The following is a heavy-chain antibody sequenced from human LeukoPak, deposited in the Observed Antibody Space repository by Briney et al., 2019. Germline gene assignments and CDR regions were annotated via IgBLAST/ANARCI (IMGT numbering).Heavy chain of an antibody. D-gene: IGHD3-9*01. V-gene: IGHV4-34*01. J-gene: IGHJ3*02. CDR2: INHSGST. CDR3: ATGGDILTGYYSDAFDI. Sequence: PSETLSLTCAVYGVSFSGYYWIWIRQPPGKGLEGIGEINHSGSTNYNPSLKSRVTISVDTSKNQFSLKLSSVTAADTAVYYCATGGDILTGYYSDAFDIWGQGTMVTVSS. CDR1: GVSFSGYY.